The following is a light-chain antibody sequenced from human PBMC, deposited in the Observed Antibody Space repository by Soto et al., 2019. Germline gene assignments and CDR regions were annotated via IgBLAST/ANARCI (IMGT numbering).Light chain of an antibody. CDR2: SSS. Sequence: EIVLTQSPGTLSLSPGERATLSCRASQTISVTYLAWYQQKPGQAPRLLIYSSSSRAAGVSDRFSGSGSGTDFSLTISRLEPEDFAMYYCQQYGRSPTWTFGQGTKVDI. CDR3: QQYGRSPTWT. V-gene: IGKV3-20*01. J-gene: IGKJ1*01. CDR1: QTISVTY.